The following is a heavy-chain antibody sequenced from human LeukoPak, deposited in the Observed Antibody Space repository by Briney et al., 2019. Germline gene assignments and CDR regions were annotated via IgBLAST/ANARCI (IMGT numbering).Heavy chain of an antibody. J-gene: IGHJ6*03. CDR3: AKGRRYDEENYYYMDV. V-gene: IGHV3-30*04. Sequence: GKSLRLSCTASGFTFRDYAFHWVRQAPGKGLEWVALIPTDSINKYYADSVEGRFTISRDNSKNTLYLQMNSLRAEDTAVYYCAKGRRYDEENYYYMDVWGKGTTVTVSS. D-gene: IGHD3-22*01. CDR2: IPTDSINK. CDR1: GFTFRDYA.